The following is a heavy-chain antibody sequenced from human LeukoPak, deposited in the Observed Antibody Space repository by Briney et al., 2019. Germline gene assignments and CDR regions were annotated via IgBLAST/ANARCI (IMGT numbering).Heavy chain of an antibody. Sequence: ASVKVSCKASGYTFTSYDINWVRQAPGQGLEWMGLINPSGSSTSYAQKFQGRLSLTRDMSTSTDYMELSSLRSEDTAVYYCARDNSVGDTAWWFDPWGQGTLVTVSS. CDR3: ARDNSVGDTAWWFDP. J-gene: IGHJ5*02. V-gene: IGHV1-46*01. CDR2: INPSGSST. CDR1: GYTFTSYD. D-gene: IGHD1-26*01.